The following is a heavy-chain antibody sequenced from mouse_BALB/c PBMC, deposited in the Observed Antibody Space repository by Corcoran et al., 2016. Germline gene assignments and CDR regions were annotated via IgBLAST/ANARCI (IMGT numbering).Heavy chain of an antibody. J-gene: IGHJ4*01. CDR2: IYWDDDK. CDR3: AREGGYYVAMDY. V-gene: IGHV8-12*01. CDR1: GFSLSTSGMG. Sequence: QVTLKESGPGILQPSQTLSLTCSFSGFSLSTSGMGVSWIRQPSGKGLEWLAHIYWDDDKRYNPSLKSRLTISKDTSRNQVFLKITSVDTADTATYYCAREGGYYVAMDYWGQGTSVTVSS. D-gene: IGHD2-3*01.